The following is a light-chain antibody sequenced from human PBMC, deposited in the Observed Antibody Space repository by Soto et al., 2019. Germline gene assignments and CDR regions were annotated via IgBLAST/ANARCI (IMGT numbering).Light chain of an antibody. CDR2: YDD. V-gene: IGLV1-36*01. J-gene: IGLJ1*01. CDR1: SSNIGNNA. Sequence: QSVLTQPPSVSEAPRQRVTISCSGSSSNIGNNAVNWYQQLPGKAPKLLIYYDDLLPSGVSDRFSGSKSGTSASLAISGLQSEDEADYYCAAGDDSLNVYVFVTGTKVTVL. CDR3: AAGDDSLNVYV.